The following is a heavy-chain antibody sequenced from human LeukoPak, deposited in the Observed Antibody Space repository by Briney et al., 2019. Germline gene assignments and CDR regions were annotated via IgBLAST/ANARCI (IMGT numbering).Heavy chain of an antibody. CDR1: GFTFSTYW. J-gene: IGHJ4*02. V-gene: IGHV3-7*01. CDR3: ASAGPAKYSSSSRVDY. Sequence: PGGSLRLSCAASGFTFSTYWMTWVRQAPGKRPEWVANIKQDGSEKYYVDSVKGRFTISRDNAKNSLYLQMNSLRAEDTAVYYCASAGPAKYSSSSRVDYWGQGTLVTVSS. CDR2: IKQDGSEK. D-gene: IGHD6-6*01.